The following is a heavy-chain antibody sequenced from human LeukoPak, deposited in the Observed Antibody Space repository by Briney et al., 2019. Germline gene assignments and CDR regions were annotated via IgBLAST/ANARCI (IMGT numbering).Heavy chain of an antibody. CDR1: GGSISSYY. J-gene: IGHJ4*02. CDR3: ARGLYSSGYYYYFDY. Sequence: SETLSLTCTVSGGSISSYYWSWIRQPAGKGLEWMGRIYTSGSTNYNPSLKSRVTMSVDTSKNQFSLKLSSVTAADTAVYYCARGLYSSGYYYYFDYWGQGTLVTVSS. CDR2: IYTSGST. V-gene: IGHV4-4*07. D-gene: IGHD3-22*01.